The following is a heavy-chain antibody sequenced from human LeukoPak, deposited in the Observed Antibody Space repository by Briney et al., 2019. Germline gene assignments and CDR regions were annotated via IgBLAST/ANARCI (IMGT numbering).Heavy chain of an antibody. CDR3: ARTEGRGTSYERQDY. D-gene: IGHD1-26*01. V-gene: IGHV3-23*01. CDR1: GFTFTTYA. J-gene: IGHJ4*02. CDR2: ISYSGGSS. Sequence: SGGSLILSCAASGFTFTTYAMIWVRQAPGKGLEWVSSISYSGGSSYYANSVKGRFAISRDNSKNTLSLQMNSLRAEDTAVYYCARTEGRGTSYERQDYWGQGTLVTVSS.